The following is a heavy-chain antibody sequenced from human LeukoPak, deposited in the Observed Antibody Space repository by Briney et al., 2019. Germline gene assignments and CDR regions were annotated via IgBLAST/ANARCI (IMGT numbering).Heavy chain of an antibody. CDR3: ARGPPTEYCDGSGYYYFDY. J-gene: IGHJ4*02. Sequence: SETLSLTCAVSGGSFSGYWWTWIRQPPGKGLEWIGEINHSGSTNYNASLRSRVTISVDTSKNQFSLKLNSVTAADTAVYYCARGPPTEYCDGSGYYYFDYWGQGTLVTVSS. V-gene: IGHV4-34*01. CDR1: GGSFSGYW. CDR2: INHSGST. D-gene: IGHD3-22*01.